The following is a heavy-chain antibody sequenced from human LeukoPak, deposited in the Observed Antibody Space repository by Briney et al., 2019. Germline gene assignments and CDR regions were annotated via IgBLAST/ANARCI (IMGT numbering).Heavy chain of an antibody. CDR2: INPSGGST. D-gene: IGHD3-22*01. CDR3: ARGPNYYDSSGYYRRVDY. Sequence: ASVKVSCKASGYTFTSYYMHWVRHAPGQGLEWMGIINPSGGSTSYAQKFQGRVTMTRDTSTSTVYMELSSLRSEDTAVYYCARGPNYYDSSGYYRRVDYWGQGTLVTVSS. V-gene: IGHV1-46*01. CDR1: GYTFTSYY. J-gene: IGHJ4*02.